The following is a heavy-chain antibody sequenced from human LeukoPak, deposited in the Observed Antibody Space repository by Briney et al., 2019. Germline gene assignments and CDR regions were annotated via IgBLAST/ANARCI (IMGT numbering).Heavy chain of an antibody. V-gene: IGHV1-8*03. Sequence: GASVKVSCKASGYTFTSYDINWVRQATGQGLEWMGWMNPNSGNTGYAQKFQGRVTITRNTSISTAYMELSSLRSEDTAVYYCARGPYNWNNDYYYCMDVWGKGTTVTVSS. D-gene: IGHD1/OR15-1a*01. J-gene: IGHJ6*03. CDR3: ARGPYNWNNDYYYCMDV. CDR2: MNPNSGNT. CDR1: GYTFTSYD.